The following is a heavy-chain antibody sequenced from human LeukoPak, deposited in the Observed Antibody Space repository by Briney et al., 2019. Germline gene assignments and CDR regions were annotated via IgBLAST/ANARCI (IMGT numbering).Heavy chain of an antibody. J-gene: IGHJ2*01. V-gene: IGHV1-69*04. CDR2: IIPILGIP. D-gene: IGHD2-21*02. CDR3: ATEAIVVVTARDYWYFDL. CDR1: GGAFSSYA. Sequence: SVKVSCKASGGAFSSYAISWVRQAPGQGLEWMGRIIPILGIPNYAQKFQGRVTITADKSTTTAYMELSSLRSEDTAVYYCATEAIVVVTARDYWYFDLWGRGTLVTVSS.